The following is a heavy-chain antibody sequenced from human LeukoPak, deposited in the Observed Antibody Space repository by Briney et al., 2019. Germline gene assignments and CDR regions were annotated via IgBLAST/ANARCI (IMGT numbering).Heavy chain of an antibody. CDR3: AKDGYCSAGSRFSANDAFDI. Sequence: PGGSLRLSCAASGFTVSSNYMSWVRQAPGKGLEWVSVIYSGGSTYYADSVKGRFTISRDNSKNSLYLQMNSLRAEDTAVYYCAKDGYCSAGSRFSANDAFDIWGQGTMVTVSS. D-gene: IGHD2-15*01. CDR2: IYSGGST. CDR1: GFTVSSNY. V-gene: IGHV3-53*01. J-gene: IGHJ3*02.